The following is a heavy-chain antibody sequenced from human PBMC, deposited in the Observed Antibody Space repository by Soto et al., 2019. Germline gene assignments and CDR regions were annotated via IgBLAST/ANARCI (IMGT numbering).Heavy chain of an antibody. V-gene: IGHV1-2*02. CDR3: ARDSGIPGRYWYFGL. CDR2: VNPKRGGT. D-gene: IGHD3-9*01. Sequence: QVQLVQSGAEVKKPGASVKVSCTTYGYTFSDYFLHWVRQAPGQGPEWMGFVNPKRGGTEYAPKFQGRVTMTRDTSSSTVYMYLRGLTSDDTAIYYCARDSGIPGRYWYFGLWGRGTLVTVSS. J-gene: IGHJ2*01. CDR1: GYTFSDYF.